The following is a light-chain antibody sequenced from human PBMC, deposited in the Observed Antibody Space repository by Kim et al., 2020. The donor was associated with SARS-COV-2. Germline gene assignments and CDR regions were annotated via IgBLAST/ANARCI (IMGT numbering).Light chain of an antibody. Sequence: LSPGESATLSCRASQSVSSSYLAWYQQKPGQAPRLLIYGASSRATGIPDRFSGSGSGTDFTLTISRLEPEDFAVYYCQQYGSSITFGQGTRLEIK. CDR2: GAS. J-gene: IGKJ5*01. CDR3: QQYGSSIT. V-gene: IGKV3-20*01. CDR1: QSVSSSY.